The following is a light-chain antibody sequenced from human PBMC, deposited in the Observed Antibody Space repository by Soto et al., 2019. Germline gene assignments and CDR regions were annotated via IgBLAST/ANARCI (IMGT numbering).Light chain of an antibody. CDR3: QQYNSYSPWT. CDR2: GAS. CDR1: QSLSSD. V-gene: IGKV3-15*01. J-gene: IGKJ1*01. Sequence: EIVMTQSPATLSVSPGEIATLYFSASQSLSSDLAWYQQKPGQAPRLLIYGASTRANGIPARFSGSGSGTDFTLTISSLQPDDFATYYCQQYNSYSPWTFGQGTKV.